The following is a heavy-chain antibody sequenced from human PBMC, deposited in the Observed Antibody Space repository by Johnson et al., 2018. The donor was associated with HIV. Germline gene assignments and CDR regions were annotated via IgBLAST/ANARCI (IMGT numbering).Heavy chain of an antibody. Sequence: VQLVESGGGLVQPGRSLRLSCAASGFTFDDYAMHWVRQVPGKGLEWISGISWNSGTLGYADSVKGRFTISRDNAKNSLYLQMISLRAEDMAVYYCARSRWADDAFDGWGQGTMVTVSS. CDR3: ARSRWADDAFDG. V-gene: IGHV3-9*03. CDR2: ISWNSGTL. D-gene: IGHD1-26*01. CDR1: GFTFDDYA. J-gene: IGHJ3*01.